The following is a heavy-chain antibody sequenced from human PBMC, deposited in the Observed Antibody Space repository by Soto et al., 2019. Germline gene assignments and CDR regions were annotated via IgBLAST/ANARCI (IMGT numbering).Heavy chain of an antibody. V-gene: IGHV3-30*18. J-gene: IGHJ5*02. CDR1: GFTFSSYG. Sequence: PGGSLRLSCAASGFTFSSYGMHWVRQAPGKGLEWVAVISYDGSNKYYADSVKGRFTISRDNSKNTLYLQMNSLRAEDTAVYYCAKDRGGSGSYPEYNWFDPWGQGT. D-gene: IGHD3-10*01. CDR2: ISYDGSNK. CDR3: AKDRGGSGSYPEYNWFDP.